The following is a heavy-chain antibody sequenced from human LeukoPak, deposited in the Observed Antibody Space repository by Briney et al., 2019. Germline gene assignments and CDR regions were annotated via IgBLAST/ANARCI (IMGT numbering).Heavy chain of an antibody. D-gene: IGHD5-24*01. J-gene: IGHJ4*02. Sequence: GGSLRLSCAASGFTFSSYSMNWVRQAPGKGLEWVSSISSSGSHIYYADSVKGRFTISRDNAKNSLYLQMNSLRAEDTAVYYCARGGSRVATMGTTDYWGQGTLVTVSS. CDR1: GFTFSSYS. CDR2: ISSSGSHI. CDR3: ARGGSRVATMGTTDY. V-gene: IGHV3-21*01.